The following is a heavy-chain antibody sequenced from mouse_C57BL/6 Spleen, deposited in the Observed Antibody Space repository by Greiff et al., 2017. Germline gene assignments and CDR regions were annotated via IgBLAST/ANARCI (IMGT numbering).Heavy chain of an antibody. J-gene: IGHJ2*01. Sequence: QVQLQQSGPELVKPGASVKISCKASGYAFSSSGMNWVKQRPGKGLEGIGRMYPGDGETNHNGKAKGKATLTADKSSSSAYLHLRSLTSEDSAVYFCASPYGIFPYYFHFWGQGTTLTVSS. CDR2: MYPGDGET. V-gene: IGHV1-82*01. CDR1: GYAFSSSG. D-gene: IGHD2-1*01. CDR3: ASPYGIFPYYFHF.